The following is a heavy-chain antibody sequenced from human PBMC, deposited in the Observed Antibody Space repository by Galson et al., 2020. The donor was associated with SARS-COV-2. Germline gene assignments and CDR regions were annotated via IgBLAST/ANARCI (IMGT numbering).Heavy chain of an antibody. CDR1: GGSFSGYY. J-gene: IGHJ4*02. Sequence: SETLSLTCAVYGGSFSGYYWSWIRQPPGKGLEWIGEINHSGSTNYNPSLKSRVTISVDTSKNQFSLKLSSVTAADTAVYYCARGSVWWELPGPTDYWGQGTLVTVSS. D-gene: IGHD1-26*01. CDR3: ARGSVWWELPGPTDY. V-gene: IGHV4-34*01. CDR2: INHSGST.